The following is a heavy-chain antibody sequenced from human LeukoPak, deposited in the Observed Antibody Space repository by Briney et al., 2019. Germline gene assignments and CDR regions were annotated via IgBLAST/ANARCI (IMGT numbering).Heavy chain of an antibody. Sequence: GASVKVSCKPSGYTFTSYDINWVRPATGQALEWMGWMNPNSGNTGYAQKFQGRVTITRNPSISTAYMELRSLRSEDTAVYYCARVKPWDGYNPYYFVYRGQGNLVTVSS. D-gene: IGHD5-24*01. CDR2: MNPNSGNT. CDR1: GYTFTSYD. J-gene: IGHJ4*02. V-gene: IGHV1-8*03. CDR3: ARVKPWDGYNPYYFVY.